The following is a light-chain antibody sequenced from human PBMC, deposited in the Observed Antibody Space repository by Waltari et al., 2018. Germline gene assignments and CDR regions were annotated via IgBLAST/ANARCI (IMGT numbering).Light chain of an antibody. J-gene: IGLJ1*01. CDR2: EVY. CDR3: CSYAGSGIYV. V-gene: IGLV2-23*02. Sequence: QSALTQPASVSGSPGQSITISCTGTHSDVGSNDLISWHQQYPGKAPKLIIYEVYKRPSEVSNRFSGSKSGNTASLTISGLQADDEADYYCCSYAGSGIYVFGTGSQVTVL. CDR1: HSDVGSNDL.